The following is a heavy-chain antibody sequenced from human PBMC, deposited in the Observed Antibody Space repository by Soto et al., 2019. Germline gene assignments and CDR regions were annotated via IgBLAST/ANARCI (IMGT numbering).Heavy chain of an antibody. V-gene: IGHV3-48*02. CDR3: ASQIIGSGYLFDY. D-gene: IGHD3-3*01. CDR1: GFTFSSYS. CDR2: ISSSSSTI. J-gene: IGHJ4*02. Sequence: EVQLVESGGGLVQPGGSLRLSCAASGFTFSSYSMNWVRQAPGKGLEWVSYISSSSSTIYYADSVKGRFTISRDNAKNSLYLQMNSLRDEDTAVYYCASQIIGSGYLFDYWGQGTLVTVSS.